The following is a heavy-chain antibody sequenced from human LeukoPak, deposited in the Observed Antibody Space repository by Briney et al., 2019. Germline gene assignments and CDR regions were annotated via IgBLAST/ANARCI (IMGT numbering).Heavy chain of an antibody. V-gene: IGHV4-39*01. Sequence: SETLSLTCTVSGGSIRSYYWGWIRQPPGKGLEWIGSIYYSGSPYYNPSLKSRVTISVDTSKNQFSLKLTSVTAADTAMYYCASVGTYYFDHWGQGALVTVPS. D-gene: IGHD7-27*01. CDR3: ASVGTYYFDH. CDR2: IYYSGSP. CDR1: GGSIRSYY. J-gene: IGHJ4*02.